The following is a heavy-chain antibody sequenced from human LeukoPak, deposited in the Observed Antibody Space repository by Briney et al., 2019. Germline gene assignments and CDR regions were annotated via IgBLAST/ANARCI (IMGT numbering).Heavy chain of an antibody. CDR3: ASLYYDFWSGSYYFDY. D-gene: IGHD3-3*01. CDR1: GGSISSYY. J-gene: IGHJ4*02. CDR2: IYYSGST. V-gene: IGHV4-59*01. Sequence: PSETLSLTCTVSGGSISSYYWSWIRQRPGKGLECIGYIYYSGSTNYNPSLKSRVTISVDTSKNQFSLKLSSVTAADTAVYYCASLYYDFWSGSYYFDYWGQGTLVTVSS.